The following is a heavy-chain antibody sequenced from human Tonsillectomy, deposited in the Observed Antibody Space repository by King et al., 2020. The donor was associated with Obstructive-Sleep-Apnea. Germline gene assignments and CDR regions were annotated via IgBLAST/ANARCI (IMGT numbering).Heavy chain of an antibody. V-gene: IGHV3-9*01. CDR1: GFTFDDYA. Sequence: VQLVESGGGLVQPGRSLRLSCAASGFTFDDYAIHWVRQAPGKGLEWVSGISWNSGSIGYADSVKGRFTISRDNAKNSLYLQMNSLRAEDTALYYCAKAGPGSESYSHYYFDYWGQGTLVTVSS. CDR2: ISWNSGSI. J-gene: IGHJ4*02. CDR3: AKAGPGSESYSHYYFDY. D-gene: IGHD3-10*01.